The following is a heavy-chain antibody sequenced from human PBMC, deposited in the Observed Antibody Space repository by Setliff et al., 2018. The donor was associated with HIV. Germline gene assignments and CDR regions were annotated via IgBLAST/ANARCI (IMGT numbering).Heavy chain of an antibody. D-gene: IGHD7-27*01. CDR1: GFTFSSYS. CDR3: ARDLNWGFDY. CDR2: ISCDTRII. V-gene: IGHV3-48*01. Sequence: GGSLRLSCAASGFTFSSYSMNWVRQAPGKGLEWVSYISCDTRIINYADSVKGRFTISRDNAKNSLYLQMNSLRVEDTALYYCARDLNWGFDYWGQGTLVTVSS. J-gene: IGHJ4*02.